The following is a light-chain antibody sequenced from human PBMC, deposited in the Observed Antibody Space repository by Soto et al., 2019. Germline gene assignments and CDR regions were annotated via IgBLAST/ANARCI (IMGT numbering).Light chain of an antibody. J-gene: IGKJ1*01. CDR2: GAS. Sequence: EIVLTQSPGTLSLSPEERATLSCRASQSVRSSYLAWYQQKPGQAPRLLISGASSRATGIPDRFSGSGSGTDFTLTISRLEPKDFAVYYCQQYESSLRTFGQGTKVEVK. V-gene: IGKV3-20*01. CDR3: QQYESSLRT. CDR1: QSVRSSY.